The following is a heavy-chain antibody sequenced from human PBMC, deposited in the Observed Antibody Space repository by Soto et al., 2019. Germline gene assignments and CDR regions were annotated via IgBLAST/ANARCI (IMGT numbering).Heavy chain of an antibody. Sequence: QVQLVESGGGVVQPGRSLRLSCAASGFTFSSYAMHWVRQAPGKGLEWVAVISYDGSNKYYADSVKGRFTISRDNSKNTLYLHMKSLRAEDTAVYYCAKVYGSGSYYRTPVGYWGQGTLVTVSS. V-gene: IGHV3-30-3*01. CDR2: ISYDGSNK. D-gene: IGHD3-10*01. CDR1: GFTFSSYA. CDR3: AKVYGSGSYYRTPVGY. J-gene: IGHJ4*02.